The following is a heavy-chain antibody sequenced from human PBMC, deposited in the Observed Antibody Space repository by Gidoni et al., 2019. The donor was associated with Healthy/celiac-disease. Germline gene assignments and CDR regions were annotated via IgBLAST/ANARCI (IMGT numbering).Heavy chain of an antibody. CDR3: AKDVAPYYDSSGYPDY. CDR1: GFPFDDYA. D-gene: IGHD3-22*01. Sequence: EVQLVESGGGLVQPGRSLRLSCAASGFPFDDYAMHWVRQAPGKGLEWVSGISWNSGSIGYADSVKGRFTISRDNAKNSLYLQMNSLRAEDTALYYCAKDVAPYYDSSGYPDYWGQGTLVTVSS. V-gene: IGHV3-9*01. CDR2: ISWNSGSI. J-gene: IGHJ4*02.